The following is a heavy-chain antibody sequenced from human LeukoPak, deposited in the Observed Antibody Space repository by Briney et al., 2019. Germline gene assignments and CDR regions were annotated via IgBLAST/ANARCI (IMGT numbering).Heavy chain of an antibody. V-gene: IGHV1-46*01. J-gene: IGHJ6*02. CDR2: INPSGGST. CDR1: GYTFTSYY. Sequence: ASVKVSCKASGYTFTSYYMHWVRQAPGQGLEWMGIINPSGGSTSYAQKFQGRVTMTEDTSTDTAYMELSSLRSEDTAVYYCATDSGIAAAGTPTHYYYGMDVWGQGTTVTVSS. CDR3: ATDSGIAAAGTPTHYYYGMDV. D-gene: IGHD6-13*01.